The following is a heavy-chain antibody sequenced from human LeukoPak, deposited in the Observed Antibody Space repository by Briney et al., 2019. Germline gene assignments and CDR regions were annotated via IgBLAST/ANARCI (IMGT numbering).Heavy chain of an antibody. J-gene: IGHJ4*02. Sequence: GGSLRLSCAASGFTFYSYWMSWVRQAPGKGLEWVSSISSSSSYIYYADSVKGRFTISRDNAKNSLYLQMNSLRAEDTAVYYCARAGGYSYGSGHFDYWGQGTLVTVSS. CDR3: ARAGGYSYGSGHFDY. V-gene: IGHV3-21*01. D-gene: IGHD5-18*01. CDR2: ISSSSSYI. CDR1: GFTFYSYW.